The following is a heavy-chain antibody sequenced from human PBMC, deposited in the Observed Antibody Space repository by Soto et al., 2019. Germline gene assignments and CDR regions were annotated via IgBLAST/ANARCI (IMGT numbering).Heavy chain of an antibody. D-gene: IGHD5-18*01. CDR2: MNAGVGNT. Sequence: HVELVQSGADVKKPGASVTISCKASGYTFTDYALHWVRQAPGQRLEWMGWMNAGVGNTLYSQKFQARITITRDTPASTAYMELNSLKSEDTAIYYCARDTGYTFGSLNYWGPGTLVTVSS. CDR3: ARDTGYTFGSLNY. CDR1: GYTFTDYA. J-gene: IGHJ4*02. V-gene: IGHV1-3*01.